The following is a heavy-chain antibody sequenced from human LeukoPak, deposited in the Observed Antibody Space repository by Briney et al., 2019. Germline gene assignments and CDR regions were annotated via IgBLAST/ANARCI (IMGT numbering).Heavy chain of an antibody. V-gene: IGHV4-61*02. CDR1: GGSIRRGSYY. CDR3: AAAGWDYYDSSGFSFDY. J-gene: IGHJ4*02. CDR2: IYPSGGT. D-gene: IGHD3-22*01. Sequence: PSQTLSLTCTVSGGSIRRGSYYWSWIRQPAGKGLEWIGRIYPSGGTNYNPSLKSRVTISVDTSKNQFSLKLSSVTAADTAVYYCAAAGWDYYDSSGFSFDYWGQGTLVTVSS.